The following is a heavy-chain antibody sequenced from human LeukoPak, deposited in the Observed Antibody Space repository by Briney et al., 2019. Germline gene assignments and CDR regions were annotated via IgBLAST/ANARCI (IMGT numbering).Heavy chain of an antibody. CDR3: AREDHTNGWYSFDS. D-gene: IGHD6-19*01. V-gene: IGHV1-69*05. Sequence: SVKVSCKASGGTFSSYAISWVRQAPGQGLEWMGGIVPIFGTANYAQKFQGRATIITDESTSTAYMELSGLRSEDTAMYFCAREDHTNGWYSFDSWGQGTLVTVSS. CDR2: IVPIFGTA. CDR1: GGTFSSYA. J-gene: IGHJ4*02.